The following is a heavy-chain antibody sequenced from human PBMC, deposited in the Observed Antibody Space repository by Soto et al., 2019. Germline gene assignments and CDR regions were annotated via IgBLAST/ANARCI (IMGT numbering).Heavy chain of an antibody. J-gene: IGHJ6*03. CDR1: GFTFSSYS. CDR2: ISSSSSYI. V-gene: IGHV3-21*01. D-gene: IGHD3-3*01. CDR3: ARETYYDFWSGYELRYYYYYMDV. Sequence: GGSLRLSCAASGFTFSSYSMNWVRQAPGKGLEWVSSISSSSSYIYYADSVKGRFTISRDNAKNSLYLQMNSLRAEDTAVYYCARETYYDFWSGYELRYYYYYMDVWGKGTTVTVSS.